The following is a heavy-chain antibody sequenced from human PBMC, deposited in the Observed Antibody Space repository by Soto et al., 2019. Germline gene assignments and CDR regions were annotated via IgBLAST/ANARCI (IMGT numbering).Heavy chain of an antibody. CDR1: GYSFTSYW. V-gene: IGHV5-51*01. Sequence: EALKISCKVSGYSFTSYWIGWVRQMPGQGLEWMGLIYPGDSDTRYSPSFQGQVTISADKSISTAYLQWSSLKASDSAMYYCARPVLVGHYGMDVWGQGT. J-gene: IGHJ6*02. CDR2: IYPGDSDT. CDR3: ARPVLVGHYGMDV.